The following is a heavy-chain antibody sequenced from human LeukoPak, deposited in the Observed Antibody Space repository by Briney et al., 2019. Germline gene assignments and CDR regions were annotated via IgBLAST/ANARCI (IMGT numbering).Heavy chain of an antibody. CDR2: IYYSGGT. Sequence: SETLSLTCTVSGGSISSDYWSWIRQPPGKGLEWIGYIYYSGGTKYNPSLKSRVTISVDTSKNQFSLKLSSVTAADTAVYYCARARSYLDWLDPWGQGTVVTVSS. CDR1: GGSISSDY. CDR3: ARARSYLDWLDP. V-gene: IGHV4-59*01. D-gene: IGHD2-2*03. J-gene: IGHJ5*02.